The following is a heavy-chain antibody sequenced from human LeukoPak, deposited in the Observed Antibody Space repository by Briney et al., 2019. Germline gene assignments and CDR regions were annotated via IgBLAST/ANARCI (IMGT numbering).Heavy chain of an antibody. J-gene: IGHJ4*02. CDR3: ARPPVSDY. Sequence: PSETLSLTCTVSGGSMSSYYWSWIRQPPGKGLEWIGYIYYSGSTNYNPSLKGRVTISIDTSKNQFSLRLTSVTAADTAVYYSARPPVSDYWGQGILVTVSS. CDR1: GGSMSSYY. V-gene: IGHV4-59*08. CDR2: IYYSGST.